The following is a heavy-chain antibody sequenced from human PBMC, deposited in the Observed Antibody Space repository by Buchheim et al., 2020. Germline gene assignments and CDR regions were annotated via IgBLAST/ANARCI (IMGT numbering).Heavy chain of an antibody. V-gene: IGHV4-59*01. CDR3: ARDRGAAAGSRWFDP. CDR1: GGSISSYY. J-gene: IGHJ5*02. D-gene: IGHD6-13*01. CDR2: IYYSGST. Sequence: QVQLQESGPGLVKPSETLSLACTVSGGSISSYYWSWIRQPPGKGLEWIGYIYYSGSTNYNPFLKSRVTISVDTSKNQFSLKLSSVTAADTAVYYCARDRGAAAGSRWFDPWGQGTL.